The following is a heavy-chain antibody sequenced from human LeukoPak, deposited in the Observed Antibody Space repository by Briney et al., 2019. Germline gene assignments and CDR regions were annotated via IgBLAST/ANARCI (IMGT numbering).Heavy chain of an antibody. D-gene: IGHD5-12*01. CDR1: GYTFTSYY. CDR2: INPSGGST. Sequence: ASVKVSCKASGYTFTSYYMHWVRQAPGQGLEWMGIINPSGGSTSYAQQSQGRVTMTRDTSTSTVYMELSSLRSEDTAVYYCARDNGGYDSFDYWGQGTLVTVSS. V-gene: IGHV1-46*01. J-gene: IGHJ4*02. CDR3: ARDNGGYDSFDY.